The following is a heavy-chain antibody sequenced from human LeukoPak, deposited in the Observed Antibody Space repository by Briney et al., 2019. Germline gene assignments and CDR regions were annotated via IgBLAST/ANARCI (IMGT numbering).Heavy chain of an antibody. V-gene: IGHV4-39*01. CDR3: AKTQTRVV. J-gene: IGHJ6*03. CDR2: IYCSGST. CDR1: GGSISSSSYY. Sequence: SETLSLTCTVSGGSISSSSYYWGWIRQPPGKGLEWIGSIYCSGSTFYNPSLKSRVTISVDTSKNQFSLKLSSATATDTAVYYCAKTQTRVVWGKGTTVTVSS. D-gene: IGHD3-10*01.